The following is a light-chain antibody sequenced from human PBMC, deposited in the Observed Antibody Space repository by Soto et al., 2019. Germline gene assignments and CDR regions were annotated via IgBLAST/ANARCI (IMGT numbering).Light chain of an antibody. CDR2: AAS. J-gene: IGLJ1*01. Sequence: QTVLTQPASMSGSPGQSITISCTAPSGDIGESNYVSSYQQHPGRAPRLLIYAASYRPSGVSHRFSGSKFGNTASLTISGLQAEDEADYQCSSYSSVSTLYVFGTGTKVTVL. V-gene: IGLV2-14*01. CDR1: SGDIGESNY. CDR3: SSYSSVSTLYV.